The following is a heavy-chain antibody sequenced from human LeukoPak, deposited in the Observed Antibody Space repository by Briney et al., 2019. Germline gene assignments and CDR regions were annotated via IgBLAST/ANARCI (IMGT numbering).Heavy chain of an antibody. J-gene: IGHJ3*02. D-gene: IGHD1-1*01. V-gene: IGHV3-7*03. Sequence: GGSLRLSCAASGFTFSSYRMSWVRQAPGKGLEWVANINQDGSDKYYADSMKGRFTISRDNAKNSLYLQMNSLRAEDTAVYYCARGTNWPYAFDIWGQGTMVTVSS. CDR3: ARGTNWPYAFDI. CDR2: INQDGSDK. CDR1: GFTFSSYR.